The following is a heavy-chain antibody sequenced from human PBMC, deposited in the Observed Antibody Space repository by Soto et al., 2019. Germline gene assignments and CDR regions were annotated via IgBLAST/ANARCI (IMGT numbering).Heavy chain of an antibody. Sequence: PSETLSLTCTVSGGSIRSYYCSWSRQPPGKGLEWIGYIYYSGSTNYNPSLKSRVTISVDTSKNQFSLKLSSVTAADTAVYYCARTASPYCSGGSCYSSYYYYYGMDVWGQGTTVTVSS. CDR3: ARTASPYCSGGSCYSSYYYYYGMDV. V-gene: IGHV4-59*01. D-gene: IGHD2-15*01. J-gene: IGHJ6*02. CDR1: GGSIRSYY. CDR2: IYYSGST.